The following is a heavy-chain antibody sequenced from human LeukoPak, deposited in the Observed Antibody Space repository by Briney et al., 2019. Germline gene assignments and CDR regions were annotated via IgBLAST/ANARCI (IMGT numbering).Heavy chain of an antibody. J-gene: IGHJ4*02. CDR2: IYYSGST. Sequence: PSETLSLTCTVSGGSISSSSYYWGWIRQPPGKGLEWIGSIYYSGSTYYNPSLKSRVTISVDTSKNQFSLKLSSVTAADTAVYYCARVSGDQLLTFGYWGQGTLVTVSS. V-gene: IGHV4-39*07. D-gene: IGHD2-2*01. CDR3: ARVSGDQLLTFGY. CDR1: GGSISSSSYY.